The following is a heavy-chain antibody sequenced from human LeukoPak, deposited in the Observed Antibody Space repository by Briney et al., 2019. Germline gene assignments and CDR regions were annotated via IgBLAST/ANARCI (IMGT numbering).Heavy chain of an antibody. Sequence: GGSLRLSCAASGFTFSSYAMSWVRQAPGKGLEWVSAISGSGGSTYYADSVKGRFTISRDNSKNTLYLQMNSLRAEDTAVYYCARVEAPYGQLQYWGQGTLVTVSS. V-gene: IGHV3-23*01. J-gene: IGHJ4*02. CDR3: ARVEAPYGQLQY. CDR2: ISGSGGST. CDR1: GFTFSSYA. D-gene: IGHD1-1*01.